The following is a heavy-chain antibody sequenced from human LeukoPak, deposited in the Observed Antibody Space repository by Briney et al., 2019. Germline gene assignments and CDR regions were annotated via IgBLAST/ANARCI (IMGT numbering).Heavy chain of an antibody. CDR2: IKGDGSTT. Sequence: SGGSLRLSCAASRFTFSSYSMNWVRQAPGKGLEWVSRIKGDGSTTTYADSVKGRFTISRDNAKNTLYLQMNSLRGEDTAVYYCTRDAAGLDYWGQGTLVTVSS. J-gene: IGHJ4*02. CDR3: TRDAAGLDY. D-gene: IGHD1-14*01. V-gene: IGHV3-74*01. CDR1: RFTFSSYS.